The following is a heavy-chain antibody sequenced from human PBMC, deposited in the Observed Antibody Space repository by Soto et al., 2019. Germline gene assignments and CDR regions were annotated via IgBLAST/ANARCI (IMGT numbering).Heavy chain of an antibody. CDR3: ARDYSSSSNYYYYYGMDV. D-gene: IGHD6-6*01. J-gene: IGHJ6*02. CDR1: GGSVSSGSYF. CDR2: IYYSGST. Sequence: QVQLQESGPGLVKPSETPSLTCTVSGGSVSSGSYFWSWIRQPPGKGLEWIGYIYYSGSTNYNPSLKSRVTISVDTSKNQFSLKLSSVTAADTAVYYCARDYSSSSNYYYYYGMDVWGQGTTVTVSS. V-gene: IGHV4-61*01.